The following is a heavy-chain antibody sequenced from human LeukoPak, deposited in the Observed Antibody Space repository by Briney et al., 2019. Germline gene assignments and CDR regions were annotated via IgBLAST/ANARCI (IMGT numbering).Heavy chain of an antibody. Sequence: GGSLRLSCAASEFTFTNSAMSWVRQAPGKGLEWVSSISSSSSYIYYADSVKGRFTISRDNSKNTLYLQMNSLRAEDTAVYYCAKDEGVLPNWFDPWGQGTLVTVSS. CDR2: ISSSSSYI. CDR1: EFTFTNSA. J-gene: IGHJ5*02. CDR3: AKDEGVLPNWFDP. V-gene: IGHV3-23*01.